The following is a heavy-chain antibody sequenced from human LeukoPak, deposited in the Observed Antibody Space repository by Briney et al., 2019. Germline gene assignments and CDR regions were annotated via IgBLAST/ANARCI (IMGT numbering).Heavy chain of an antibody. J-gene: IGHJ3*02. D-gene: IGHD2-8*01. Sequence: PGGSLRLSCAASGFTVSSNYMSWVRQXPXKXLEWVSVIYSGGSTYYADSVKGRFTISRDNSKNTLYLQMNSLRAEDTAVYYCAREMYGLGAFDIWGQGTMVTVSS. CDR2: IYSGGST. CDR3: AREMYGLGAFDI. V-gene: IGHV3-53*01. CDR1: GFTVSSNY.